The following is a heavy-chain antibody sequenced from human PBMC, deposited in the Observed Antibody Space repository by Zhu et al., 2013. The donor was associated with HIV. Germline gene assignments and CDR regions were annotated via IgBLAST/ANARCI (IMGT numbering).Heavy chain of an antibody. V-gene: IGHV1-2*02. CDR1: GYSFTGFY. J-gene: IGHJ4*02. CDR2: INTHNGAA. D-gene: IGHD1-1*01. CDR3: ARVNLNRWFPDY. Sequence: QVQLVQSGAEVKKPGASVKVSCKASGYSFTGFYMYWVRQAPGQGLEWMGWINTHNGAANYAQKFQGRVSMSRDTSITTVYMHLSGLRSDDTAVYYCARVNLNRWFPDYWGQGTLVTVSS.